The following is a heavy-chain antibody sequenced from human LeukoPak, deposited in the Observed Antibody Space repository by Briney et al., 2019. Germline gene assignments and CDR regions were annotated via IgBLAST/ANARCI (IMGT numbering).Heavy chain of an antibody. V-gene: IGHV1-2*02. J-gene: IGHJ4*02. CDR1: GYTFTGYY. Sequence: ASVKVSCKASGYTFTGYYMHWVRQAPRQGLEWMGWMNPNSGGTNYAQNFQGRVTMTRDTSISTAYMELSRLRSDDTAVYYCARDVAAAGTGDYWGQGTLVTVSS. D-gene: IGHD6-13*01. CDR2: MNPNSGGT. CDR3: ARDVAAAGTGDY.